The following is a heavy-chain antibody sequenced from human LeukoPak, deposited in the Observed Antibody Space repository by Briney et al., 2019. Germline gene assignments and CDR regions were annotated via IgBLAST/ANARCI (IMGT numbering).Heavy chain of an antibody. CDR2: ISGSGGST. D-gene: IGHD2-15*01. CDR3: VKRQCSGGSCYLIDY. V-gene: IGHV3-23*01. J-gene: IGHJ4*02. Sequence: QTGGSLRLSCAASGFTFSSYAMTWVRQAPGKGLEWVSVISGSGGSTYYADSVKGRFTISRDNSKNTVYLQMNSLRVEDTAVYYCVKRQCSGGSCYLIDYWGQGTLVTVSS. CDR1: GFTFSSYA.